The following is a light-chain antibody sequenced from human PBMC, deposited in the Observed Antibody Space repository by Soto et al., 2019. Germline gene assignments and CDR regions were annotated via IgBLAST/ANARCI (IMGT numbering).Light chain of an antibody. CDR2: EVS. CDR1: SSDVGGYNY. J-gene: IGLJ1*01. Sequence: QPALTQPASVSGSPGQSITISCTGTSSDVGGYNYVSWYQQHPGKAPKLMIYEVSNRPSGVSNRFSGSKSGNTASLTISGLQAEDEADYYCSSYTSSSPLYVFGTGTKATVL. V-gene: IGLV2-14*01. CDR3: SSYTSSSPLYV.